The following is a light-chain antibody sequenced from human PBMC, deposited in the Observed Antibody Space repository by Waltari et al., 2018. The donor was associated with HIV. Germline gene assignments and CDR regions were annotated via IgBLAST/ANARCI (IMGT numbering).Light chain of an antibody. CDR2: RDT. CDR3: QSTDSSGVYWV. V-gene: IGLV3-25*03. Sequence: SYELTQPPSVSVSPGQTARVTCSGDALPKRYAYWYQQRPGQAPVLLIFRDTERPSGSPERFSSSSAGTTVTVTIRAVQAEDEADYYCQSTDSSGVYWVFGGGTTLTVL. J-gene: IGLJ3*02. CDR1: ALPKRY.